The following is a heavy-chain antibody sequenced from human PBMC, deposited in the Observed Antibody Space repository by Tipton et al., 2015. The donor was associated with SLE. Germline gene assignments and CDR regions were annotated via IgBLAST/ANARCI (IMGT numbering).Heavy chain of an antibody. J-gene: IGHJ4*02. CDR3: ARALRGYAFDY. D-gene: IGHD2-2*01. CDR2: IYYSGST. Sequence: TLSLTCTVSGGSISSHYWSWIRQPPGKGLEWIGYIYYSGSTNYNPSLKSRVTISVDTSKNQFSLKLSSVTAADTAVYYCARALRGYAFDYWGQGTLVTVSS. V-gene: IGHV4-59*11. CDR1: GGSISSHY.